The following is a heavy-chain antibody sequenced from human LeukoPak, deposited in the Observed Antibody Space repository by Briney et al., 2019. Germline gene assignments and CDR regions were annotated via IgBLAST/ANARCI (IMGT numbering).Heavy chain of an antibody. Sequence: GGSLRLSCAASGFTFSIFAMTWVRQAPGKGPEWVSVIYRFGSTIYADSVQGRFTISRDTSNNTLFLQMNSLRAEDTAVYYCVRDYFTTISGYHEYYLDLWGHGTLVTVSS. V-gene: IGHV3-23*03. J-gene: IGHJ4*01. CDR3: VRDYFTTISGYHEYYLDL. D-gene: IGHD3-22*01. CDR2: IYRFGST. CDR1: GFTFSIFA.